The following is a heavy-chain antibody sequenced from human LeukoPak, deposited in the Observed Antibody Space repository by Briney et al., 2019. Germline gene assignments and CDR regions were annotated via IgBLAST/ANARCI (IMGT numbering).Heavy chain of an antibody. CDR1: GFTFSSYG. J-gene: IGHJ4*02. V-gene: IGHV3-30*18. D-gene: IGHD3-10*01. CDR3: AKDYYGSGSPWYFDY. CDR2: ISYDGSNK. Sequence: PGGSLRLSCAASGFTFSSYGMHWVRQAPGKGLEWVAVISYDGSNKYYADSVKGRFTISRDNSKNTLYLQMNSLRAEDTAVYYCAKDYYGSGSPWYFDYWGQGTLVTVSS.